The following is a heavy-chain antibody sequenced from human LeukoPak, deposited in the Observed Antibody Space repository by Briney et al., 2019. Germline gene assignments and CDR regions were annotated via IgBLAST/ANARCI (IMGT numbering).Heavy chain of an antibody. CDR1: GGSISSYY. Sequence: SETLSLTCTVSGGSISSYYWSWIRQPPGKGLEWIGYIHYSGSTHYNPSLKSRVTISVDTSKNQVSLKLRSVTAADTAVYYCARGQKYRNGYTVTELGSGYFDYWGQGTLVTVSS. CDR3: ARGQKYRNGYTVTELGSGYFDY. J-gene: IGHJ4*02. D-gene: IGHD5-18*01. CDR2: IHYSGST. V-gene: IGHV4-59*01.